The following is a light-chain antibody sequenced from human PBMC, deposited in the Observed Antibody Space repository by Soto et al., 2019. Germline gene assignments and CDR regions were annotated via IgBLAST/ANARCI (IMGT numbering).Light chain of an antibody. CDR1: QSVSNK. V-gene: IGKV3-15*01. Sequence: EIVMTQSPATLSVSPGERATLSCRASQSVSNKLAWYQQKPGQAPRLLIFDASTRATGIPARFSGSGSGTEFTLTISSLQSADFAVYYCQQRSIWPPTFGQGTRLETK. CDR3: QQRSIWPPT. J-gene: IGKJ5*01. CDR2: DAS.